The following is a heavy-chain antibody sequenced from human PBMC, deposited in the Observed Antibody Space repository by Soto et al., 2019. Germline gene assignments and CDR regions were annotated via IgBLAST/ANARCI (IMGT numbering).Heavy chain of an antibody. V-gene: IGHV1-69*12. D-gene: IGHD2-15*01. CDR2: IIPIFGTA. Sequence: QVQLVQSGAEVKKPGSSVKVSCKASGGTFSSYAITWVRQAPGQGLGWMGGIIPIFGTANYAQKFQGRVTITADESTSTAYMELSSLRSEDTAVSYCASPGDIGYDYYGMDDWGQGTTVTVSS. CDR1: GGTFSSYA. J-gene: IGHJ6*02. CDR3: ASPGDIGYDYYGMDD.